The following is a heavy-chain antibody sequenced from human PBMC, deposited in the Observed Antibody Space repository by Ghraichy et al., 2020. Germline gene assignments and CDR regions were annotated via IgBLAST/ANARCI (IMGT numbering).Heavy chain of an antibody. V-gene: IGHV4-34*01. Sequence: SETLSLTCAVYGGSFSGYYWSWIRQPPGKGLEWIGEINHSGSTNYNPSLKSRVTMSVDTSKNQFSLKLSSVTAADTAVFYCGRTLDYYYYYGMDVWGQGTTVTVSS. CDR2: INHSGST. CDR3: GRTLDYYYYYGMDV. J-gene: IGHJ6*02. CDR1: GGSFSGYY. D-gene: IGHD6-6*01.